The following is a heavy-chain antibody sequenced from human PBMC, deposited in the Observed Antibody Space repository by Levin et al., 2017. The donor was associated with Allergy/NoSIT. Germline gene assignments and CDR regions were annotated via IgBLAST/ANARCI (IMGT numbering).Heavy chain of an antibody. CDR1: GDSISSSY. J-gene: IGHJ4*02. Sequence: SETLSLTCTVSGDSISSSYWSWIRQPPGKGLEWIAYIHYSGNTNYNPSLKSRVTISVDTSKNQFSLKVSSVTAADTAVYYCARALRDTDGYDYSFDYWGQGTLVTVSS. CDR3: ARALRDTDGYDYSFDY. D-gene: IGHD3-22*01. V-gene: IGHV4-59*01. CDR2: IHYSGNT.